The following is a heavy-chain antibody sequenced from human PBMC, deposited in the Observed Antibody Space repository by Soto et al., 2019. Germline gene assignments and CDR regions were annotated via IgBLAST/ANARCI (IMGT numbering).Heavy chain of an antibody. CDR1: GGSINNDY. CDR3: AREASAGPFDY. V-gene: IGHV4-59*01. Sequence: LSLTCTVSGGSINNDYWSWIRQPPGKGLEWIGHMYYSGSTNYNPSLKSRVTISVDTSKNQFSLKLSSVTAADTAVYYCAREASAGPFDYWGQGTLVTVSS. D-gene: IGHD6-13*01. J-gene: IGHJ4*02. CDR2: MYYSGST.